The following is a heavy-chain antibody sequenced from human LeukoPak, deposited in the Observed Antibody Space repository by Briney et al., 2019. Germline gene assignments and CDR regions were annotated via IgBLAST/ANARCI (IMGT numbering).Heavy chain of an antibody. CDR2: INPNSGGT. D-gene: IGHD2-2*02. CDR1: GYTLTGYY. CDR3: ARSPQLLYGPPFDY. J-gene: IGHJ4*02. V-gene: IGHV1-2*02. Sequence: ASVKVSCKASGYTLTGYYMHWVRQAPGQGLEWMGWINPNSGGTNYAQKFQGRVTMTRDTSISTAYMELSRLRSDDTAVYYCARSPQLLYGPPFDYWGQGTLVTVSS.